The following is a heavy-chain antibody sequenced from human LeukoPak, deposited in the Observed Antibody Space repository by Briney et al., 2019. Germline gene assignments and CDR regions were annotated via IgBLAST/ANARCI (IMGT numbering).Heavy chain of an antibody. D-gene: IGHD3-9*01. CDR3: ARSYDILTGYYFDY. Sequence: GGTLRLSCAASGFTVSSNYMSWVRQAAGKGLEWVSVIYSGGSTYYADSVKGRFTISRDNSKNTLYLQMNSLRAEDTAVYYCARSYDILTGYYFDYWGQGTLVTVSS. J-gene: IGHJ4*02. CDR2: IYSGGST. CDR1: GFTVSSNY. V-gene: IGHV3-66*01.